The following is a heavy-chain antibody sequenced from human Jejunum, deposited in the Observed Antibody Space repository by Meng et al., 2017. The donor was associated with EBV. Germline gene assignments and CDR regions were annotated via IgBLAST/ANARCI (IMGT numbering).Heavy chain of an antibody. CDR1: GDSVTGYNY. Sequence: QVQREGPGPGLVKPSETLSLTCSVSGDSVTGYNYWTWIRQPPGKGLEWIGNLYYAGKAIYKPSLQSRVTISVDTSKNQISLKVTSVTAADTAIYYCARGRGYDYGDSWGQGTLVTVSS. V-gene: IGHV4-61*01. D-gene: IGHD5-12*01. CDR3: ARGRGYDYGDS. CDR2: LYYAGKA. J-gene: IGHJ5*02.